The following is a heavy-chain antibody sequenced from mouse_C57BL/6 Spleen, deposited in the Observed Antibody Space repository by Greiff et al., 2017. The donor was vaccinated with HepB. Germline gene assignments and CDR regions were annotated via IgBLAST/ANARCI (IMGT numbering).Heavy chain of an antibody. CDR3: AKHYYGSSSFAY. D-gene: IGHD1-1*01. J-gene: IGHJ3*01. V-gene: IGHV1-9*01. Sequence: QVQLQQSGAELMKPGASVKLSCKATGYTFTGYWIEWVKQRPGHGLEWIGEILPGSGSTNYNEKFKGKATFTADTSSNTAYMQLSSLTTEDSAIYYCAKHYYGSSSFAYWGQGTLVTVSA. CDR1: GYTFTGYW. CDR2: ILPGSGST.